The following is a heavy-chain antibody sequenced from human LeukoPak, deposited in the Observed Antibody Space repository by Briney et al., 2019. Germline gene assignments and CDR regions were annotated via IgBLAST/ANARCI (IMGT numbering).Heavy chain of an antibody. J-gene: IGHJ4*02. CDR3: ARGATYAYYQDY. CDR2: IKYDASST. Sequence: GGSLRLSCADSGFTFSSHWMHWVRQAPGKGLVWVSRIKYDASSTSYAASVKGRFTNSRDNAKNTLYLQMNSLRAEDTAVYYCARGATYAYYQDYWGQGTLVTVSS. CDR1: GFTFSSHW. V-gene: IGHV3-74*01. D-gene: IGHD1-26*01.